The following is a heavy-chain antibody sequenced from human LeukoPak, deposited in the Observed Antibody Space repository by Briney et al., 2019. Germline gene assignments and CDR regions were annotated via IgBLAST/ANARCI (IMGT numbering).Heavy chain of an antibody. Sequence: GGSLRLSCAASGFTFSSYAMHWVRQAPGKGLEWVAVISYDGSNKYYADSVKGRFTISRDNFKNTLYLQMNSLRAEDTAVYYCARVPLRITIFGVVILDYWGQGTLVTVSS. CDR1: GFTFSSYA. D-gene: IGHD3-3*01. J-gene: IGHJ4*02. CDR3: ARVPLRITIFGVVILDY. V-gene: IGHV3-30-3*01. CDR2: ISYDGSNK.